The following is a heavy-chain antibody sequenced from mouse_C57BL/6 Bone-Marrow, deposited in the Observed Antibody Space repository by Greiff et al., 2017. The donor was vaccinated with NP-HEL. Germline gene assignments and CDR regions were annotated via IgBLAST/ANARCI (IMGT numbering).Heavy chain of an antibody. Sequence: VQLQQSGPGLVKPSQSLSLTCSVTGYSITSGYYWNWIRQFPGNKLEWMGYISYDGSNNYNPSLKNRISITRDTSKNQFFLKLNSVTTEDTATYYCARGGDYGNYDAMDYWGQGTSVTVSS. CDR3: ARGGDYGNYDAMDY. CDR1: GYSITSGYY. D-gene: IGHD2-1*01. CDR2: ISYDGSN. J-gene: IGHJ4*01. V-gene: IGHV3-6*01.